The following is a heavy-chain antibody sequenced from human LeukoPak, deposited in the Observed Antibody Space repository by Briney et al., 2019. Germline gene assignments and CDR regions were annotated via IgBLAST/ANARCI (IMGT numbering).Heavy chain of an antibody. J-gene: IGHJ6*02. CDR3: ARDLVVVATRYNYYYYYGMDV. CDR1: GFTFSSYE. Sequence: GGSLRLSCAASGFTFSSYEMNWVRQAPGKGLEWVSYISSSGSTIYYADSVKGRFTISRDNAKNSPYLQMNSLRAEDTAVYYCARDLVVVATRYNYYYYYGMDVWGQGTTVTVSS. D-gene: IGHD5-12*01. V-gene: IGHV3-48*03. CDR2: ISSSGSTI.